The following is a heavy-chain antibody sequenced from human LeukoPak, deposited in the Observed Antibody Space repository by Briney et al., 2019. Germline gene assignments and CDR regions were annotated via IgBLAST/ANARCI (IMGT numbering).Heavy chain of an antibody. CDR2: INPNSGGT. Sequence: ASVKVSCKASGYTFTGYYMHWVRQAPGQGLEWMGWINPNSGGTNYAQKFQGRVTMTRDTSISTAYMELSRLRSDDTAVYYCAREARDGYNYYFDYWGQGTLVTASS. CDR1: GYTFTGYY. J-gene: IGHJ4*02. CDR3: AREARDGYNYYFDY. D-gene: IGHD5-24*01. V-gene: IGHV1-2*02.